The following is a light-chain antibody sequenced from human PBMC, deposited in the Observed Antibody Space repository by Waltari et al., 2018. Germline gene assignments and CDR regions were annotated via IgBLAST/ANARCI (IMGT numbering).Light chain of an antibody. CDR1: DSDVGAYDF. J-gene: IGLJ1*01. V-gene: IGLV2-14*01. Sequence: QSALTQPASVSGSPGQSITISCSGTDSDVGAYDFVSWYQQHPGKAPHLIIYEVSNRTSGISNRFSAAKPGNTASLTISGLQAEDEADYYCSSYTTSSAPGVFGTGTRVTVL. CDR2: EVS. CDR3: SSYTTSSAPGV.